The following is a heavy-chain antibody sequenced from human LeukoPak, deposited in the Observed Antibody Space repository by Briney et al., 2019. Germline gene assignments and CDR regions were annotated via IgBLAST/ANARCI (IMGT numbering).Heavy chain of an antibody. D-gene: IGHD3-16*01. CDR3: ARQGGWFDP. J-gene: IGHJ5*02. CDR1: VYSFTSYW. Sequence: GESLKISCKGSVYSFTSYWIGWARQMPGKGLEWMGIIYPGDSDTRYSPSSQGQVTISADKSISTAYLQWRSLKASETAMYYCARQGGWFDPWGQGTLVTVSS. V-gene: IGHV5-51*01. CDR2: IYPGDSDT.